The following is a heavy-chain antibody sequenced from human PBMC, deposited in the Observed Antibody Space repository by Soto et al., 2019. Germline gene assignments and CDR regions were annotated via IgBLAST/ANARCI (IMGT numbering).Heavy chain of an antibody. Sequence: GSLRLSCAASGFTFSSYSMNWVRQAPGKGLEWVSYISSSSSTIYYADSVKGRFTISRDNAKNSLYLQMNSLRAEDTALYYCARDGRLLWFGELFDYWGQGTLVTVSS. CDR2: ISSSSSTI. V-gene: IGHV3-48*01. CDR1: GFTFSSYS. J-gene: IGHJ4*02. CDR3: ARDGRLLWFGELFDY. D-gene: IGHD3-10*01.